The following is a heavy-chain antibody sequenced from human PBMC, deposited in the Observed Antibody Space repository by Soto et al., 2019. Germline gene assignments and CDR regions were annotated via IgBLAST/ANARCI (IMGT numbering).Heavy chain of an antibody. CDR2: IYYSGST. V-gene: IGHV4-59*01. J-gene: IGHJ4*02. CDR3: ARARDITGTTVDY. CDR1: GGSISSYY. Sequence: SETLSLTCTVSGGSISSYYWSWIRQPPGKGLEWIGYIYYSGSTNYNPSLKSRVTISVDTSKNQFSLKLSSVTAADTAVYYCARARDITGTTVDYWGQGTLVTVSS. D-gene: IGHD1-20*01.